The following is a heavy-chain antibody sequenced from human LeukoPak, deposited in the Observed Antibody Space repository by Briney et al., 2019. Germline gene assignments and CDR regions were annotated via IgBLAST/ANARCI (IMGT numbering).Heavy chain of an antibody. Sequence: GGSLRLSCAVSGITLSNCGMTWVRQAPGKGLEWVAGISDSGGSTNYADSVKGRFTISRDNPKNTLYLQMNSLRAEDTAVYFCAKRGVVIRVILVGFHKEAYYFDSWGQGALVTVSS. J-gene: IGHJ4*02. CDR3: AKRGVVIRVILVGFHKEAYYFDS. V-gene: IGHV3-23*01. CDR2: ISDSGGST. CDR1: GITLSNCG. D-gene: IGHD3-22*01.